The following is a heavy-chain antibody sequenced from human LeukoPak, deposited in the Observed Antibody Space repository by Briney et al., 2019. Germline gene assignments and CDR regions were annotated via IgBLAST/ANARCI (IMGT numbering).Heavy chain of an antibody. CDR1: GGSFSGYY. D-gene: IGHD3-22*01. CDR3: ATDYYDSSGYPRFDP. CDR2: INHSGST. J-gene: IGHJ5*02. Sequence: PLETLSLTCAVYGGSFSGYYWSWIRQPPGKGLEWIGEINHSGSTNYNPSLKSRVTISVDTSKNQFSLKLSSVTAADTAVYYCATDYYDSSGYPRFDPWGQGTLVTVSS. V-gene: IGHV4-34*01.